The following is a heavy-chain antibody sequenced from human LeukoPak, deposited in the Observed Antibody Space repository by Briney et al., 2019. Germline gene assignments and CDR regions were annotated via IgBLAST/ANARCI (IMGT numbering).Heavy chain of an antibody. V-gene: IGHV3-23*01. J-gene: IGHJ4*02. CDR2: ISGSGGST. CDR3: ASRHTVTTVTTWPGGLDY. CDR1: GFTFSSYA. Sequence: PGGSLRLSCAASGFTFSSYAMSWVRQAPGKGLEWVSAISGSGGSTYYADSVKGRFTISRDNSKNTLYLQMNSLRAEDTAVYYCASRHTVTTVTTWPGGLDYWGQGTLVTVSS. D-gene: IGHD4-17*01.